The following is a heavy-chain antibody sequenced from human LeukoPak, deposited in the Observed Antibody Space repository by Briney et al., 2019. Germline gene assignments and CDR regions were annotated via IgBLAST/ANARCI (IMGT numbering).Heavy chain of an antibody. CDR3: LWGGWRSLLDY. CDR1: GFNFRNYV. CDR2: ISGSTGSGGNT. V-gene: IGHV3-23*01. Sequence: WGSLRLSCAASGFNFRNYVMSWVRQAPGKGLEWVSTISGSTGSGGNTYYADSVKGRFTISRDNSKNTLYLQMNSLRAEDTAVYYCLWGGWRSLLDYWGQGTLVTVSS. J-gene: IGHJ4*02. D-gene: IGHD6-19*01.